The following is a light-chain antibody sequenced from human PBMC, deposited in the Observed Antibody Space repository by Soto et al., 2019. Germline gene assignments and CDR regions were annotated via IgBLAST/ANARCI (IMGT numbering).Light chain of an antibody. CDR1: QSISSW. CDR2: KSS. CDR3: QQYNSYSWT. V-gene: IGKV1-5*03. J-gene: IGKJ1*01. Sequence: DIQMTQSPSTLSASVGDRVTITCRASQSISSWLAWYQQKSGKAPKLLIYKSSSLESGVPSRFSGSGSGTEFTLTISSLQPDDFATYYCQQYNSYSWTSGQGTKVEIK.